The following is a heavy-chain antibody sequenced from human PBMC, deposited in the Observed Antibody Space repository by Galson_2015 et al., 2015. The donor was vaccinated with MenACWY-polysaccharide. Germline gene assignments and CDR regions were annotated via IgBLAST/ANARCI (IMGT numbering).Heavy chain of an antibody. Sequence: SLRLSYAASGFNFSMYVMTWVRQAPGKGLEWVSAISSGGDTTYYIDSVKGRFTISRDNSKDTVHLQMDSLRAEDTALYYCVKGGWADNWGQGTLVTVSS. J-gene: IGHJ4*02. D-gene: IGHD1-26*01. CDR2: ISSGGDTT. V-gene: IGHV3-23*02. CDR3: VKGGWADN. CDR1: GFNFSMYV.